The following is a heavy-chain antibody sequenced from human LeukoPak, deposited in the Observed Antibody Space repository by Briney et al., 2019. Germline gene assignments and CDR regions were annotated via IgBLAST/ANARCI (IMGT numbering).Heavy chain of an antibody. V-gene: IGHV4-39*01. CDR3: ARPPPPRYSSSPGGDY. D-gene: IGHD6-13*01. CDR1: GGSISSSSYY. CDR2: IYYSGST. J-gene: IGHJ4*02. Sequence: PSETLSLTCTVSGGSISSSSYYWGWIRPPPGKGLEWIGSIYYSGSTYYNPSLKSRVTISVDTSKNQFSLKLSSVTAADTAVYYCARPPPPRYSSSPGGDYWGQGTLVTVSS.